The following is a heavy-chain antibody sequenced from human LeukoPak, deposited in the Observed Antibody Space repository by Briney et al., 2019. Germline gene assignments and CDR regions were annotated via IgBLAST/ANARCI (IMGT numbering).Heavy chain of an antibody. CDR2: ISGSGHKT. J-gene: IGHJ4*02. V-gene: IGHV3-23*01. D-gene: IGHD3-22*01. CDR3: AKDANYYDSSGYLIPFDY. CDR1: GFTFSRFA. Sequence: GASLRLSCSASGFTFSRFAMSWVRQLPGKGLEWVSSISGSGHKTYYGDSVKGRFSVSRDNSKNILYLQMDSLRADDSALYYCAKDANYYDSSGYLIPFDYWGQGTLVTVSS.